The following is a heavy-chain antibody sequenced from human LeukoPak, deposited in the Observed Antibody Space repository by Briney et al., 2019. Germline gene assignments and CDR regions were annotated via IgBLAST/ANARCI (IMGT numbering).Heavy chain of an antibody. CDR1: GGSISSSSYY. D-gene: IGHD3-10*01. CDR3: ASRYGSGSYGFDY. Sequence: SETLSLTCTVSGGSISSSSYYWGWIRQPPGRGLEWIGSIYYSGSTYYNPSLKSRVTISVDTSKNQFSLKLSSVTAADTAVYYCASRYGSGSYGFDYWGQGTLVTVSS. V-gene: IGHV4-39*07. CDR2: IYYSGST. J-gene: IGHJ4*02.